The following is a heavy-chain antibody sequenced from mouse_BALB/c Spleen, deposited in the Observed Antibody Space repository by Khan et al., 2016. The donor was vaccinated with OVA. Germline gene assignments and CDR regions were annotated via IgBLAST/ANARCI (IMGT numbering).Heavy chain of an antibody. J-gene: IGHJ4*01. CDR2: IRSKSNNYAT. D-gene: IGHD2-13*01. V-gene: IGHV10-1*02. Sequence: EVQLVETGGGLVQPKGSLKLSCAASGFTFNTYAMNWVRQAPGNGLEWVARIRSKSNNYATYYADSVKDRFTISRDDSQSMLYLQMNNLKTEDTAMYYCVRAYGDYGYYARDYWGQGTSVTVSS. CDR3: VRAYGDYGYYARDY. CDR1: GFTFNTYA.